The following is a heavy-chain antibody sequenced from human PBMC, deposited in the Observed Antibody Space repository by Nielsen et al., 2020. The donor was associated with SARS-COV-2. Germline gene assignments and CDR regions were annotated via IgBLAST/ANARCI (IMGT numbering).Heavy chain of an antibody. CDR2: IDPSDSYT. CDR3: ARIFTVVVPAAIPNDAFDI. D-gene: IGHD2-2*01. V-gene: IGHV5-10-1*01. Sequence: GGSLRLSCKGSGYSFTSYWISWVRQMPGKGLEWMGRIDPSDSYTNYSPSFQGHVTISADKPISTAYLQWSSLKASDTAMYYCARIFTVVVPAAIPNDAFDIWGQGTMVTVSS. CDR1: GYSFTSYW. J-gene: IGHJ3*02.